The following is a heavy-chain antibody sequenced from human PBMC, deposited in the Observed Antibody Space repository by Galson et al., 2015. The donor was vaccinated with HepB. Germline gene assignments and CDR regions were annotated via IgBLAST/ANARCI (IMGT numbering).Heavy chain of an antibody. Sequence: SLRLSCAASGFTFSSYSMNWVRQAPGKGLEWVSYISSSSSTIYYADSVKGRFTISRDNAKNSLYLQMNSLRAEDTAVYYCARDRGMRNDFHCDYWGQGTLVTVSS. D-gene: IGHD3-3*01. CDR1: GFTFSSYS. J-gene: IGHJ4*02. CDR2: ISSSSSTI. CDR3: ARDRGMRNDFHCDY. V-gene: IGHV3-48*01.